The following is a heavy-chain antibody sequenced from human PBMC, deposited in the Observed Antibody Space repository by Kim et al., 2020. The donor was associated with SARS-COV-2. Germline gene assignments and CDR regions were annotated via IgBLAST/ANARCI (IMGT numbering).Heavy chain of an antibody. V-gene: IGHV3-23*01. Sequence: YADSVQGRFTVSRDITKATLYLQMNSLRAEDSALYYCAKDHPSSGWPAFDSWDQGTLVTVSS. J-gene: IGHJ4*02. D-gene: IGHD6-19*01. CDR3: AKDHPSSGWPAFDS.